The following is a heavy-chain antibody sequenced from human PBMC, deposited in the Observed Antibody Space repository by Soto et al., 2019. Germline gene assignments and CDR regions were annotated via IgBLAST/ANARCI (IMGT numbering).Heavy chain of an antibody. CDR2: IWYDGSNK. V-gene: IGHV3-33*01. D-gene: IGHD3-3*01. CDR1: GFTFSSYG. J-gene: IGHJ3*02. Sequence: GGSLRLSCAASGFTFSSYGMHWVRQAPGKGLEWVAVIWYDGSNKYYADSVKGRFTISRDNSKNTLYLQMNSLRAEDTAVYYCARAKFSGGFLTPFDIWGQGTMVTVSS. CDR3: ARAKFSGGFLTPFDI.